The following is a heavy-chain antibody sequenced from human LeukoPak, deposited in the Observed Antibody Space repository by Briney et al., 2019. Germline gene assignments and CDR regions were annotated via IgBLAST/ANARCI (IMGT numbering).Heavy chain of an antibody. V-gene: IGHV4-4*07. J-gene: IGHJ4*02. D-gene: IGHD6-19*01. CDR1: GGPISSYY. CDR2: VYTSGST. CDR3: ARVSSSGRPDY. Sequence: PSETLSLTCTVSGGPISSYYWSWIRQPAGKGLEWIRRVYTSGSTTYNPSLKSRVPMSVDTSKNQFSLKLSSVTAADTAVYYCARVSSSGRPDYWGQGTLVTVSS.